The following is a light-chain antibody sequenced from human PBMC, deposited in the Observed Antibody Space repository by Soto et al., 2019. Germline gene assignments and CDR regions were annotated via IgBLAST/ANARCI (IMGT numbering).Light chain of an antibody. Sequence: QSVLTQPPSVSGAPGQRVAISCTGSSSNIGAEYDVHWYQQLPGTAPKRLIYGDNNRPSGVPDRFSGSKSGTSASLAITGLQPEDEADYYCQSYDSCLTTFVFGTGTKFTVL. V-gene: IGLV1-40*01. CDR2: GDN. CDR1: SSNIGAEYD. J-gene: IGLJ1*01. CDR3: QSYDSCLTTFV.